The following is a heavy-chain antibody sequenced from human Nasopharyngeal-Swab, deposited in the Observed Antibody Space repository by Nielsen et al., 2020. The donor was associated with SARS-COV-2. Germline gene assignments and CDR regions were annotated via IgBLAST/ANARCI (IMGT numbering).Heavy chain of an antibody. CDR2: IKQDGSEK. CDR1: GFTFSSYW. J-gene: IGHJ4*02. CDR3: AREADEGLAYFDY. V-gene: IGHV3-7*05. D-gene: IGHD3-16*01. Sequence: GESLKISCAASGFTFSSYWMSWVRQAPGKGLEWVANIKQDGSEKYYVDSVKGRFTISRDNAKNSLYLQMNSLRAEDTAVYYCAREADEGLAYFDYWGQGTLVTVSS.